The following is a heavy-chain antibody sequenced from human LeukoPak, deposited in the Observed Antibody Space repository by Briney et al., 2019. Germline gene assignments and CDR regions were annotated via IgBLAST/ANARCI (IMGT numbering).Heavy chain of an antibody. CDR3: ARGLPRLVVVAATRLLDY. Sequence: ASVKVSCKASGYTFSTYPMNWVRQAPGQGLEWMGWINTNTGNPTYAQGFTGRFVFSLDTSVSTAYLQISSLKAEDTAVYYCARGLPRLVVVAATRLLDYWGQGTLVTVSS. D-gene: IGHD2-15*01. V-gene: IGHV7-4-1*02. CDR2: INTNTGNP. J-gene: IGHJ4*02. CDR1: GYTFSTYP.